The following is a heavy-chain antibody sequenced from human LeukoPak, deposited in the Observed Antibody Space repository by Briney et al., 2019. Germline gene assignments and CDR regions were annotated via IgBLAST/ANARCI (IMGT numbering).Heavy chain of an antibody. J-gene: IGHJ5*02. V-gene: IGHV3-13*01. CDR2: IGTAGDT. CDR1: GFTFSSYD. D-gene: IGHD5-24*01. CDR3: ARAVRDGYNPNNWFDP. Sequence: GGSLRLSCAASGFTFSSYDMHWVRQATGKGLEWVSAIGTAGDTYYPGSVKGRFTISRENAKNPLYLQMNSLRAGDTAVYYCARAVRDGYNPNNWFDPWGQGTLVTVSS.